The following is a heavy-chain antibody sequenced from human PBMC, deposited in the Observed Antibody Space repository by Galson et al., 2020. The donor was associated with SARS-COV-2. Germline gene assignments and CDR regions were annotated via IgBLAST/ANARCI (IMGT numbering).Heavy chain of an antibody. CDR2: INHSGST. V-gene: IGHV4-34*01. J-gene: IGHJ6*02. Sequence: SETLSLTCAVYGGSFSGYYWSWIRQPPGKGLEWIGEINHSGSTNYNPSLKSRVTISVDTSKNQFSLKLSSVTAADTAVYYCARGHSVWFGEFGYYGMDVWGQGTTVTVSS. CDR1: GGSFSGYY. D-gene: IGHD3-10*01. CDR3: ARGHSVWFGEFGYYGMDV.